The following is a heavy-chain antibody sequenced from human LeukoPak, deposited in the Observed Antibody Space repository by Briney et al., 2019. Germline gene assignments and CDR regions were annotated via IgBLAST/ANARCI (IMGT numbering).Heavy chain of an antibody. CDR3: ASRSVDTAMVTVSGHFQH. Sequence: GALRLSCSASWFTFSSYSMSWVRPPPGEGMGGVWDIFYSGSTNYNPPLKSRVTISVDTSKNQFSLKLSSVTAADTAVYYCASRSVDTAMVTVSGHFQHWGQGTLVTVSS. V-gene: IGHV4-59*12. D-gene: IGHD5-18*01. J-gene: IGHJ1*01. CDR1: WFTFSSYS. CDR2: IFYSGST.